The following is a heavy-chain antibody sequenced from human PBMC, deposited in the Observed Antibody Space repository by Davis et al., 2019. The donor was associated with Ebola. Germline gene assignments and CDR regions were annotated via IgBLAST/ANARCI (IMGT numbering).Heavy chain of an antibody. CDR1: GFTFSSYA. V-gene: IGHV3-30-3*01. CDR2: ISYDGSNK. D-gene: IGHD2-2*01. Sequence: GESLKISCAASGFTFSSYAMHWVRQAPGEGLEWVAVISYDGSNKYYADSVKGRFTISRDNSKNTLYLQMNSLRAEDTAVYYCARDSHYCSSTSCLFYYYYMDVWGKGTTVTVSS. CDR3: ARDSHYCSSTSCLFYYYYMDV. J-gene: IGHJ6*03.